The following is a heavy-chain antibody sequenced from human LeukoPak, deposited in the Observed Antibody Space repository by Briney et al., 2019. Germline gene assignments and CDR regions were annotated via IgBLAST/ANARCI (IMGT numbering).Heavy chain of an antibody. D-gene: IGHD2-2*01. J-gene: IGHJ6*02. CDR1: GGTFSSYA. Sequence: PVKVSCKASGGTFSSYAISWVRQAPGQGLEWMGRIIPILGIANYAQKFQGRVTITADKSTSTAYMELSSLRSEDTAVYYCARSPNPNNCSSTSCYARDYYYGMDVWGQGTTVTVSS. V-gene: IGHV1-69*04. CDR3: ARSPNPNNCSSTSCYARDYYYGMDV. CDR2: IIPILGIA.